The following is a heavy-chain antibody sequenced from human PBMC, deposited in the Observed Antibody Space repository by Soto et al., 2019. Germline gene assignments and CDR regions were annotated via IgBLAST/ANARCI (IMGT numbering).Heavy chain of an antibody. Sequence: ASETLSLTCAVYGGSFSGYYWSWIRQPPGKGLEWIGEINHSGSTNYNPSLKSRVTISVDTSKNQFSLKLSSVTAADTAVYYCARGYCSGGSCHDAFDIWGQGTMVTVS. V-gene: IGHV4-34*01. CDR1: GGSFSGYY. D-gene: IGHD2-15*01. CDR2: INHSGST. CDR3: ARGYCSGGSCHDAFDI. J-gene: IGHJ3*02.